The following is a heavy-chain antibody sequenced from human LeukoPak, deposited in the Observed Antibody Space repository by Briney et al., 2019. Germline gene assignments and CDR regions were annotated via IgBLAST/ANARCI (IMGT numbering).Heavy chain of an antibody. V-gene: IGHV3-7*01. J-gene: IGHJ4*02. CDR3: ANYGDHGGIDY. Sequence: GSLRLSCAASGFTFSRYWMSWVRQAPGKGLDWVANIKQDGSDKYYVDSVKGRFTISRDNAKNSLYLQMNSLRAEDTAVYYCANYGDHGGIDYWGQGTLVIVSS. CDR2: IKQDGSDK. CDR1: GFTFSRYW. D-gene: IGHD4-17*01.